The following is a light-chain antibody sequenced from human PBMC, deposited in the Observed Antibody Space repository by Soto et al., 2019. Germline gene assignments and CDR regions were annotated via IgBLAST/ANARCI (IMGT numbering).Light chain of an antibody. CDR3: QVWDSSSDHVV. CDR2: YDS. Sequence: SYELTQPPSVSVAPGKTARITCGGNNIGSKSVYWYQQKPGQAPVLVIYYDSDRPSGNPERFSGSNSGNTATLTISRVEAGDEADYYCQVWDSSSDHVVFGGGTKLTVL. V-gene: IGLV3-21*04. CDR1: NIGSKS. J-gene: IGLJ2*01.